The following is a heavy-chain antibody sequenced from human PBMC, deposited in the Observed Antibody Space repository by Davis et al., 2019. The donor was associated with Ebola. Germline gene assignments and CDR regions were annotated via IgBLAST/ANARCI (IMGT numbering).Heavy chain of an antibody. J-gene: IGHJ4*02. CDR3: AREGDYGDYDY. CDR1: GFTFSSYA. V-gene: IGHV3-64*01. D-gene: IGHD4-17*01. CDR2: ISSNGGST. Sequence: GESLKISCAASGFTFSSYAMHWVRQAPGKGLEYVSAISSNGGSTYYANSVKGRFTISRDNSKNTLYLQMGSLRAEDMAVYYCAREGDYGDYDYWGQGTLVTGSS.